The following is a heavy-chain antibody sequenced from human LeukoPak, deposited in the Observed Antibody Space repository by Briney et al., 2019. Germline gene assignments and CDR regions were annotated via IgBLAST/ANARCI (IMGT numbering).Heavy chain of an antibody. CDR3: ARSPTLSIAAAGTYYFDY. CDR1: GGTFSSYA. V-gene: IGHV1-69*13. D-gene: IGHD6-13*01. CDR2: IIPIFGTA. J-gene: IGHJ4*02. Sequence: VASVKVSCKASGGTFSSYAISWVRQAPGQGLEWMGGIIPIFGTANYAQKFQGRVTITADESTSTAYMELSSLRSEDTAVYYCARSPTLSIAAAGTYYFDYWGQGTLVTVSS.